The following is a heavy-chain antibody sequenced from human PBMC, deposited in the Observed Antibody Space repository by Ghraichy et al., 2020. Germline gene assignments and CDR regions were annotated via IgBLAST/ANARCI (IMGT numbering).Heavy chain of an antibody. CDR1: GYTFTSYN. CDR2: INPSGGST. V-gene: IGHV1-46*03. Sequence: ASVKVSCKASGYTFTSYNIHWVRQAPGQGLEWMGIINPSGGSTGYAQKFRGRLTMTRDTSTSTVYMVVSSLRSEDTAVYYCSRGQEILGFGELGDSWGQGTLVTVSS. D-gene: IGHD3-10*01. CDR3: SRGQEILGFGELGDS. J-gene: IGHJ5*01.